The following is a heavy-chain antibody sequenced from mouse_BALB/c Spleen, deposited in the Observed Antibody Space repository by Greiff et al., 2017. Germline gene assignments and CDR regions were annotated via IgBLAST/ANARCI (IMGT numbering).Heavy chain of an antibody. V-gene: IGHV1-69*02. D-gene: IGHD4-1*01. CDR2: IYPSDSYT. J-gene: IGHJ4*01. Sequence: QVQLQQPGAELVRPGASVKLSCKASGYTFTSYWINWVKQRPGQGLEWIGNIYPSDSYTNYNQKFKDKATLTVDKSSSTAYMQLSSPTSEDSAVYYCTRSNWDEAMDYWGQGTSVTVSS. CDR3: TRSNWDEAMDY. CDR1: GYTFTSYW.